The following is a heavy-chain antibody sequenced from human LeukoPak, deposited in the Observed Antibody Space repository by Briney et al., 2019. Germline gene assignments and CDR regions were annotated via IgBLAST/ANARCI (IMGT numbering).Heavy chain of an antibody. CDR1: GGSFRGYY. CDR2: INHSGST. Sequence: SETLSLTCAVYGGSFRGYYWSWIRQPPGKGLEWIGEINHSGSTNYNPSLKSRVTISVDTSKNQFSLKLSSVTAADTAVYYCARGSGWFDPWGQGTLVTVSS. V-gene: IGHV4-34*01. J-gene: IGHJ5*02. CDR3: ARGSGWFDP.